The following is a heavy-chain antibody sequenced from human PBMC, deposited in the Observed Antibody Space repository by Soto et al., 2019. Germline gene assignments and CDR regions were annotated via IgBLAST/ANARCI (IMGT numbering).Heavy chain of an antibody. J-gene: IGHJ4*02. D-gene: IGHD3-22*01. CDR1: GYSFTSYW. CDR2: IYPGDSDT. CDR3: ARPYDSSGYSTRFDY. V-gene: IGHV5-51*01. Sequence: PGESLKISCKGSGYSFTSYWIGWVRQMPGKGLEWMGIIYPGDSDTRYSPSFQGQVTISADKSISTAYLQWSSLKASDTAMYYCARPYDSSGYSTRFDYWGQGTLVTVSS.